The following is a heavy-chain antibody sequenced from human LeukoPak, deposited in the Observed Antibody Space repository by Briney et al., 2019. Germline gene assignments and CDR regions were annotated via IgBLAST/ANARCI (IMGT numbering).Heavy chain of an antibody. D-gene: IGHD3-22*01. Sequence: GGSLRLSCVASGFTFSRFAMHWVRQASGKGLEWVTIIGHDGNNKYYADSVKGRFTISRDNSKNTLYLQMNSLRAEDTAVYYCAKTKYYYDSSGYYYRGAYYFDYWGQGTLVTVSS. CDR3: AKTKYYYDSSGYYYRGAYYFDY. V-gene: IGHV3-30*02. CDR2: IGHDGNNK. CDR1: GFTFSRFA. J-gene: IGHJ4*02.